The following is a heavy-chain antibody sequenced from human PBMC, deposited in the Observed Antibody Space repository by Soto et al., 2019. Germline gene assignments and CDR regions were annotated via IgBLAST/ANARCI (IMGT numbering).Heavy chain of an antibody. D-gene: IGHD3-16*01. V-gene: IGHV1-69*08. CDR1: GGTFSSYT. CDR2: IIPILGIA. CDR3: ARDEPYGGSPN. J-gene: IGHJ6*02. Sequence: QVQLVQSGAEVKKPGSSVKVSCKASGGTFSSYTISWVRQAPGQGLEWMGRIIPILGIANYAQKFQGRVTITADKSTSTAYMELSSLRSEDTAVYYCARDEPYGGSPNWGQGTTVTVSS.